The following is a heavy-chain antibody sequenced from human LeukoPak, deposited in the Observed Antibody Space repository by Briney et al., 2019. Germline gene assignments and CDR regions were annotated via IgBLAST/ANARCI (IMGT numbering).Heavy chain of an antibody. D-gene: IGHD1-26*01. Sequence: PGGSLRLSCAASGFTFSSYWMRWVRQAPGKGLDWVASINQDGSEKYYVDSVKVRFTISRDNAKNSLYLQMNSLRADDTAVYYCARARGGSNSDYWGQGTLVTVSS. CDR1: GFTFSSYW. J-gene: IGHJ4*02. CDR2: INQDGSEK. V-gene: IGHV3-7*05. CDR3: ARARGGSNSDY.